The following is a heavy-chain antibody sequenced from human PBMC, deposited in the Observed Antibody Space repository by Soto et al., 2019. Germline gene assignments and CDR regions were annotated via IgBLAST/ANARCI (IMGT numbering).Heavy chain of an antibody. D-gene: IGHD6-6*01. Sequence: SETLSLTCTVSGGSISSGGYYWSWIRQHPGKGLEWIGYIYYSGSTYYNPSLKSRVTISVDTSKNQFSLKLSSVTAADTAVYYCARDKLSGGLIAARQSNWFDPWGQGTLVTVSS. J-gene: IGHJ5*02. V-gene: IGHV4-31*03. CDR1: GGSISSGGYY. CDR3: ARDKLSGGLIAARQSNWFDP. CDR2: IYYSGST.